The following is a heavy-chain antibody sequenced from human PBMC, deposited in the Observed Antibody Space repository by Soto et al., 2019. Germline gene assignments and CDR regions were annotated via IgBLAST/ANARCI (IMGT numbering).Heavy chain of an antibody. Sequence: GASVKVSCKASGGTFSGYAISWVRQAPGQGLEWMGGIIPIFGTANYAQKFQGRVTITADESTSTAYMELSSLRSEDTAVYYCARVSGDCGGDCPYYFDYWGRGTLVTV. V-gene: IGHV1-69*13. CDR2: IIPIFGTA. CDR1: GGTFSGYA. CDR3: ARVSGDCGGDCPYYFDY. D-gene: IGHD2-21*02. J-gene: IGHJ4*02.